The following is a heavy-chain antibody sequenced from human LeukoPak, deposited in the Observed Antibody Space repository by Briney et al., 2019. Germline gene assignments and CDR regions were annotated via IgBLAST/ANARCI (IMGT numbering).Heavy chain of an antibody. CDR3: ARGGIRGVLLPVDY. CDR2: IKHDGSDK. J-gene: IGHJ4*02. V-gene: IGHV3-7*01. CDR1: GFNFSNYW. Sequence: GGSLRLSCVASGFNFSNYWMSWVRQAPGKGLEWVANIKHDGSDKYYGDSVKGRFTFSRDNTKNSLYLQMNSLRAEDTAVYYCARGGIRGVLLPVDYWGQGTLVTVSS. D-gene: IGHD3-10*01.